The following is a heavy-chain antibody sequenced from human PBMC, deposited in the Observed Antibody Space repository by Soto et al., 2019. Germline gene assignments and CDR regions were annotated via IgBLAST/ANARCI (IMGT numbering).Heavy chain of an antibody. CDR1: GGSISSSSYY. CDR3: ARHLYYDISPGYLRPYHYYGMDV. J-gene: IGHJ6*02. V-gene: IGHV4-39*01. CDR2: FYYSDYP. D-gene: IGHD3-9*01. Sequence: SETLSLTCTVSGGSISSSSYYWGWIRQPPGKGLEWIGSFYYSDYPDSNPSLRSRVTISVDTSRNQFSLNLTSVTAADTAVYYCARHLYYDISPGYLRPYHYYGMDVWGQGTTVTVSS.